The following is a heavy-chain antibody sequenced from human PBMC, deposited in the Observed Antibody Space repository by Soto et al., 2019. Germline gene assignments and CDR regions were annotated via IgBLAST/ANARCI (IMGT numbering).Heavy chain of an antibody. V-gene: IGHV3-15*07. J-gene: IGHJ4*02. CDR2: VKSKADGGTA. CDR3: NTYPDFWGGHTPL. CDR1: GFGISNAW. D-gene: IGHD3-3*01. Sequence: EVQLVESGGGLVKPGGSLRLSCAASGFGISNAWMHWVRQAPGKGLEWVGRVKSKADGGTADYAAPVKGRFTISRDDSKNKQYLQMNSLKMEDTAVYYCNTYPDFWGGHTPLWGQGTLVTVSS.